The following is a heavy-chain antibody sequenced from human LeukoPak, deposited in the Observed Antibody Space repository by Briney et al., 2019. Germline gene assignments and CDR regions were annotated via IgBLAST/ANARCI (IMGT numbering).Heavy chain of an antibody. J-gene: IGHJ5*02. CDR1: GGSISSYY. CDR2: IYTSGST. D-gene: IGHD3-10*01. CDR3: ARERVWFGRRSNFDP. V-gene: IGHV4-4*07. Sequence: PSETLSLTCTGSGGSISSYYWSWIRQPAGKGLEWIGRIYTSGSTNYNPSLKSRVTMSVDTSKNQFSLKLSSVTAADTAVYYCARERVWFGRRSNFDPWGQGTLVTVSS.